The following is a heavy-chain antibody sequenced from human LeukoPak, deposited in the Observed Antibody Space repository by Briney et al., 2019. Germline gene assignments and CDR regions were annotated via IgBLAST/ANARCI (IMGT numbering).Heavy chain of an antibody. V-gene: IGHV3-30*02. CDR1: EFTFSSYG. D-gene: IGHD4-23*01. J-gene: IGHJ4*02. CDR2: IRYDGSNK. CDR3: AKDRYGGNNYFDY. Sequence: PGGSLRLSCAASEFTFSSYGMHWVRQAPGKGLEWVAFIRYDGSNKYYADSVKGRFTISRDNSKNTPYLQMNSLRAEDTAVYYCAKDRYGGNNYFDYWGQGTLVTVSS.